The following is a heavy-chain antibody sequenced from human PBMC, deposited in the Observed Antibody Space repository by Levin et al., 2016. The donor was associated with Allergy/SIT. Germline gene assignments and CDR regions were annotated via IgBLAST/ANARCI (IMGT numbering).Heavy chain of an antibody. D-gene: IGHD3-10*01. V-gene: IGHV3-73*01. Sequence: GGSLRLSCAASGFTFSDYTVHWARQPSGKGLEWVGRIRSKANSYTTEYAESVKGRFIISRDDSKNTAHLQMNSLKTEDTAVYYCTTPSSGTYASWGQGTLVTVSS. CDR3: TTPSSGTYAS. J-gene: IGHJ4*02. CDR2: IRSKANSYTT. CDR1: GFTFSDYT.